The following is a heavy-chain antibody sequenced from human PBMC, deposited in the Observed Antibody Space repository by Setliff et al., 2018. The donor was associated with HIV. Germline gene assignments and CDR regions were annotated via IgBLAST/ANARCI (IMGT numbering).Heavy chain of an antibody. CDR2: INTDGSSI. CDR1: GFTFSNYW. V-gene: IGHV3-74*01. D-gene: IGHD2-21*02. Sequence: GESLKISCVASGFTFSNYWMHWVRQAPGKGLVWVSRINTDGSSISHADSVKGRFTISRDNAKNTLFLQMNSLRAEDTAVYYCASSNVVVVTASVSDAFDIWGQGKRVTGSS. CDR3: ASSNVVVVTASVSDAFDI. J-gene: IGHJ3*02.